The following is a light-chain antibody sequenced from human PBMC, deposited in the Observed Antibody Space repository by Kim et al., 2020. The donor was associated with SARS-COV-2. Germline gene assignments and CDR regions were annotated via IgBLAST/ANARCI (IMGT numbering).Light chain of an antibody. CDR2: DVS. V-gene: IGLV2-14*03. CDR3: SSYTSSSTLVV. CDR1: SSDGGGYNY. J-gene: IGLJ2*01. Sequence: QSDTLSRTGTSSDGGGYNYVYVYQQHPSKAPKLMIYDVSNRHSGVSNRVSGSESGNEAYLTISGLQAEDEADYYCSSYTSSSTLVVFGGGTQLTVL.